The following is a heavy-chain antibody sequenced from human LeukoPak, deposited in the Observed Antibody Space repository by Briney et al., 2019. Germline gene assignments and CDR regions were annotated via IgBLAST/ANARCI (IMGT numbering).Heavy chain of an antibody. Sequence: GGSLRLSCAASGFTFSSYEMNWVRQAPGKGLEWVSYISSSGSTIYYADSVKGRFTISRDNAKNSLYLQMNSLRAEDTAVYYCARIGRYYYDSSGAYFDYRGQGTLVTVSS. CDR3: ARIGRYYYDSSGAYFDY. D-gene: IGHD3-22*01. V-gene: IGHV3-48*03. J-gene: IGHJ4*02. CDR2: ISSSGSTI. CDR1: GFTFSSYE.